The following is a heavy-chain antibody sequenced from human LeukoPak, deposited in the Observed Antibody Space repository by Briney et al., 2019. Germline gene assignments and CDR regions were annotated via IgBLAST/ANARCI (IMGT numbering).Heavy chain of an antibody. V-gene: IGHV3-53*04. D-gene: IGHD2-15*01. J-gene: IGHJ6*02. CDR1: GFTVSSNY. CDR2: VYSGGST. CDR3: ARESGGGGYYYGMDV. Sequence: GGSLRLSCAASGFTVSSNYMNWVRQAPGKGLEWVSVVYSGGSTYYANSVKGRFTISRHNSKNTLYLQMNSLRAEDTAVYFCARESGGGGYYYGMDVWGQGTTVTVSS.